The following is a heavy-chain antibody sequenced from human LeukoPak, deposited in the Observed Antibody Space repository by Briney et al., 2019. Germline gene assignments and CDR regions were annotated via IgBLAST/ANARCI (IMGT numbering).Heavy chain of an antibody. CDR3: ARLLYCSGTSCYWFDP. J-gene: IGHJ5*02. Sequence: SETLSLTCAIYGGSFSGYYWSWIRQPPGKGLEWIGEINHSGSTNYNPSLESRVTISVDTSKNQFSLRLSSVTAADTAVYYCARLLYCSGTSCYWFDPWGQGTLVTVSS. V-gene: IGHV4-34*01. CDR1: GGSFSGYY. D-gene: IGHD2-2*01. CDR2: INHSGST.